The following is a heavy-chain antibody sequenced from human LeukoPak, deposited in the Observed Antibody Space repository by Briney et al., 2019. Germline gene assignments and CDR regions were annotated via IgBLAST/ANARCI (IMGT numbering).Heavy chain of an antibody. CDR3: ARDYTAPHYFDY. Sequence: GGSLRLSCAASGFTFSSYAMPWVRQAPGKGLEWVAVISYDGSNKYYADSVKGRFTISRDNSKNTLYLQMNSLRAEDTAVYYCARDYTAPHYFDYWGQGTLVTVSS. CDR1: GFTFSSYA. V-gene: IGHV3-30-3*01. J-gene: IGHJ4*02. CDR2: ISYDGSNK. D-gene: IGHD3-16*01.